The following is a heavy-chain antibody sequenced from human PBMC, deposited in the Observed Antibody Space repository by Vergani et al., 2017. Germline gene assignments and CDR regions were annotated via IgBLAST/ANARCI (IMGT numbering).Heavy chain of an antibody. J-gene: IGHJ3*02. Sequence: QVQLVESGGGVVQPGRSLRLSCAASGFTFSSYAMHWVRQAPGKGLEWVAVISYDGSNKYYADSVKGRFTSSRDNSKNTLYLQMNSLRAEDTAVYYCAREPFFSDILTGYNAFDIWGQGTMVTVSS. CDR2: ISYDGSNK. CDR3: AREPFFSDILTGYNAFDI. CDR1: GFTFSSYA. V-gene: IGHV3-30-3*01. D-gene: IGHD3-9*01.